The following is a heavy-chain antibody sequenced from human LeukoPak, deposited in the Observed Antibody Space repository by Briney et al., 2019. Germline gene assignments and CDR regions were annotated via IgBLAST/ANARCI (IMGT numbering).Heavy chain of an antibody. CDR1: GGSISSYY. CDR3: ARTYYDFWSGYYEDY. V-gene: IGHV4-59*01. D-gene: IGHD3-3*01. CDR2: IYYSGST. J-gene: IGHJ4*02. Sequence: SETLSLTCTVSGGSISSYYWSWIRQPPGRGLEWIGYIYYSGSTNYNPSLKSRVTISVDTSKNQFSLKLSSVTAADTAVYYCARTYYDFWSGYYEDYWGQGTLVTVSS.